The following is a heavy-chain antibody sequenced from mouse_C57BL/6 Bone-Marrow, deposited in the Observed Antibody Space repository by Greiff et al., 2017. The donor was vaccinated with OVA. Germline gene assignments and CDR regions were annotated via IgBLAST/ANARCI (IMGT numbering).Heavy chain of an antibody. J-gene: IGHJ1*03. CDR1: GFTFSDYG. CDR2: ISSGSSTI. Sequence: EVKVVESGGGLVKPGGSLKLSCAASGFTFSDYGMHWVRQAPEKGLEWVAYISSGSSTIYYADTVKGRFTISSDNAKNTLFLHMTSLRSEDTAMYYCARISYWYFDVWGTGTTVTVSS. CDR3: ARISYWYFDV. V-gene: IGHV5-17*01.